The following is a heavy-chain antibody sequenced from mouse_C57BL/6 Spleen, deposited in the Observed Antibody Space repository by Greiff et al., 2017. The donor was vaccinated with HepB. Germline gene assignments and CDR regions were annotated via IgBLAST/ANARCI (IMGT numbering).Heavy chain of an antibody. CDR3: ARSTIVNWYFDV. V-gene: IGHV1-53*01. CDR1: GYTFTSYW. J-gene: IGHJ1*03. CDR2: INPSNGGT. Sequence: VKLQQPGTELVKPGASVKLSCKASGYTFTSYWMHWVKQRPGQGLEWIGNINPSNGGTNYNEKFKSKATLTVDKSSSTAYMQLSSLTSEDSAVYYCARSTIVNWYFDVWGTGTTVTVSS. D-gene: IGHD2-13*01.